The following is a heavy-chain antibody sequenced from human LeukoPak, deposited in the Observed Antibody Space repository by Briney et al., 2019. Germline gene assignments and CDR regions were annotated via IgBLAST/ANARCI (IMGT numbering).Heavy chain of an antibody. D-gene: IGHD3-22*01. CDR2: IYASGST. J-gene: IGHJ3*02. CDR3: ASDTMTPYAFDI. Sequence: SETLSLTCTVSGGSISSGSYYWSWLRQPAGKGLEWIGRIYASGSTNYNPSLKSRVTISVDTSKNPFSLKLSSVTAADTAVYYCASDTMTPYAFDIWGQGTMVTVSS. V-gene: IGHV4-61*02. CDR1: GGSISSGSYY.